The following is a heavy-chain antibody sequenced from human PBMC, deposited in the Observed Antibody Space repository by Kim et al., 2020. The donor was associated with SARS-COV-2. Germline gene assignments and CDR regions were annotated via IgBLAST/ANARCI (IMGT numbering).Heavy chain of an antibody. CDR3: ASEHYGSGSYYDGWFDP. J-gene: IGHJ5*02. CDR1: GGSISSGGYY. D-gene: IGHD3-10*01. V-gene: IGHV4-31*03. CDR2: IYYSGST. Sequence: SETLSLTCTVSGGSISSGGYYWSWIRQHPGKGLEWIGYIYYSGSTYYNPSLKSRVTISVDTSKNQFSLKLSSVTAADTAVYYCASEHYGSGSYYDGWFDPWGQGTLVTVS.